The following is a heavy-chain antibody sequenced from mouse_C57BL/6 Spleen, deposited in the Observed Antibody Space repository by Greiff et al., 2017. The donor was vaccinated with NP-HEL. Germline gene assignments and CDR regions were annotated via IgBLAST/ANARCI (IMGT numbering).Heavy chain of an antibody. CDR2: IYPGDGDT. CDR1: GYAFSSSW. Sequence: QVTLKVSGPELVKPGASVKISCKASGYAFSSSWMNWVKQRPGKGLEWIGRIYPGDGDTNYNGKFKGKATLTADKSSSTAYMQLSSLTSEDSAVYFCARRGRDWYFDVWGTGTTVTVSS. CDR3: ARRGRDWYFDV. J-gene: IGHJ1*03. V-gene: IGHV1-82*01. D-gene: IGHD3-3*01.